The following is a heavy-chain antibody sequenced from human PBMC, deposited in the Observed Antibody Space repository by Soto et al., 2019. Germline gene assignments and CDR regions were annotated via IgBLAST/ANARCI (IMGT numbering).Heavy chain of an antibody. Sequence: GGSLRLSCAASGFTFSTHAMSWVRQAPGKGLEWVSSISSGGTTTFYAASVEGRFTISRDKSKNTLYLQMNSLRADDTAVYFCAKEGGSIGGWFGRKFDSWGQGTQVTVS. V-gene: IGHV3-23*01. CDR3: AKEGGSIGGWFGRKFDS. CDR1: GFTFSTHA. D-gene: IGHD3-16*01. CDR2: ISSGGTTT. J-gene: IGHJ4*02.